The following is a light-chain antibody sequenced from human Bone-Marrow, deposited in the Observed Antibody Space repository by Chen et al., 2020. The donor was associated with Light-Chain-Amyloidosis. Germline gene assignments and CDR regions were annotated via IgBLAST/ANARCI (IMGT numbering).Light chain of an antibody. CDR1: NIGSTS. V-gene: IGLV3-21*02. J-gene: IGLJ3*02. CDR3: QVWDRSSDRPV. CDR2: DDS. Sequence: SYVLTQPSSVSVAPGQTATIACGGNNIGSTSVHWYQQTPGQAPLLVVYDDSDLPSGIPGRLSGSNSGNTATLTLSRVEAGDEADYYCQVWDRSSDRPVFGGGTKLTVL.